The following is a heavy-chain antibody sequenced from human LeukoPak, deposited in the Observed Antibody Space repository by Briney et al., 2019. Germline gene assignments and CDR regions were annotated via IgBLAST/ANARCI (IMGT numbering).Heavy chain of an antibody. V-gene: IGHV4-38-2*02. CDR3: ARLYLGGPHIAVAGIAPDY. CDR2: IYHSGST. CDR1: GYSISSGYY. Sequence: PSETLSLTCTVSGYSISSGYYWGWIRQPPGKGLEWIGSIYHSGSTYYNPSLKSRVTISVDTSKNQFSLKLSSVTAADTAVYYCARLYLGGPHIAVAGIAPDYWGQGTLVTVSS. D-gene: IGHD6-19*01. J-gene: IGHJ4*02.